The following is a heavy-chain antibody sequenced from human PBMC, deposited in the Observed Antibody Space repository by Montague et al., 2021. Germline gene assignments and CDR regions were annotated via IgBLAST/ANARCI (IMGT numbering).Heavy chain of an antibody. CDR1: GSTINGWF. J-gene: IGHJ4*02. D-gene: IGHD3-22*01. CDR2: VFFSGAT. CDR3: ARQGFYESGGFFI. V-gene: IGHV4-59*13. Sequence: SETLSLTCSVSGSTINGWFWSWTRQPPGKGLEWTGPVFFSGATNHNPSPKSRVTMSADTSKNQVSLKVNSVTAADTSVYYCARQGFYESGGFFIWGLGTLVSVSS.